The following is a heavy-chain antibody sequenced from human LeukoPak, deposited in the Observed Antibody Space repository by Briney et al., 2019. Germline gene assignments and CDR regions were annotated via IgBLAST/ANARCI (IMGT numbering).Heavy chain of an antibody. D-gene: IGHD4-23*01. V-gene: IGHV3-30*04. J-gene: IGHJ3*02. CDR2: ISYDGSNK. Sequence: GGSLRLSCAASGFTFSSYAMHWVRQAPGKGLEWVAVISYDGSNKYYADSVKGRFTISRDNSKNTLYLRMNSLRAEDTAVYYCARDGYGGGDAFDIWGQGTMVTVSS. CDR1: GFTFSSYA. CDR3: ARDGYGGGDAFDI.